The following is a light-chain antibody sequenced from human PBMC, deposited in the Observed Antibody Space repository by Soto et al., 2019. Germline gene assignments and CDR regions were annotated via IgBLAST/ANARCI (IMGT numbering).Light chain of an antibody. V-gene: IGLV2-14*01. CDR1: SSDVSAYNY. J-gene: IGLJ3*02. CDR2: EVS. CDR3: SSYTSSSTWV. Sequence: LTQPASVSGSPGQSITISCTGTSSDVSAYNYVSWYQQHPGKAPKLMIYEVSNRPSGVSDRFSGSRSGNTASLTISGLQAEDESDYYCSSYTSSSTWVFGGGTKVTVL.